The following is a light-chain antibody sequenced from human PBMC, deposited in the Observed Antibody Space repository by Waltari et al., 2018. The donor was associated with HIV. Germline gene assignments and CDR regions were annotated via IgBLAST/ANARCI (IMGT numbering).Light chain of an antibody. CDR1: QSVSSN. V-gene: IGKV3-15*01. J-gene: IGKJ1*01. CDR3: QQYYDWPRT. CDR2: GVS. Sequence: EIVMTQSPATLSVSPGETATLSCRASQSVSSNLALYKQKPGQAPSLLIYGVSTRATGVPARFSGSGSGTEFTLTISSLQSEDFADYYCQQYYDWPRTFGQGTKVEI.